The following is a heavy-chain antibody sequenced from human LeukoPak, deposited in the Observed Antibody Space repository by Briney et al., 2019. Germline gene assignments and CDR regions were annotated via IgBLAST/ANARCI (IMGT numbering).Heavy chain of an antibody. J-gene: IGHJ4*02. V-gene: IGHV7-4-1*02. CDR1: GYTFTTYP. CDR2: IDTNTGSP. D-gene: IGHD3-22*01. CDR3: LRGIDTTGYFNY. Sequence: ASVRVSCKASGYTFTTYPRNWVRQAPGQGLEWVGWIDTNTGSPTYAQGLTGRFVFSLDTSVSTAFLQINSLKAEDAALYFCLRGIDTTGYFNYWGQGTLVTVSS.